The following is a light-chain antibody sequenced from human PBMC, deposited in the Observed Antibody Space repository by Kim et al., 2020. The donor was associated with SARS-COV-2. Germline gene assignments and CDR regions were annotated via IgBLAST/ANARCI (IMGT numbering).Light chain of an antibody. CDR3: QAWDSSIV. CDR2: SDN. CDR1: NSNIGTNT. Sequence: ELTQPPSASGTPGQRVTISCSGSNSNIGTNTVNWYQQLPETAPKLLIYSDNQRPSGVPDRFSGSNSGNTATLTISGTQAMDEADYYCQAWDSSIVFGGGTQLTVL. V-gene: IGLV1-44*01. J-gene: IGLJ2*01.